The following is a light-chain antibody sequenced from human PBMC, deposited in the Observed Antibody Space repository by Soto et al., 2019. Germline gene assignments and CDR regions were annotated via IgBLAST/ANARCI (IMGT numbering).Light chain of an antibody. Sequence: EIVLTQSPGTVSLSPGERATLSCRASQSVSSSYLAWYQQKPGQAPRLLIYGASSRATGIPDMFSGSGSGTDFTLTISRLEPEDFAVYYCQQYGSSPRTFGQGTKVEIK. CDR2: GAS. J-gene: IGKJ1*01. CDR1: QSVSSSY. CDR3: QQYGSSPRT. V-gene: IGKV3-20*01.